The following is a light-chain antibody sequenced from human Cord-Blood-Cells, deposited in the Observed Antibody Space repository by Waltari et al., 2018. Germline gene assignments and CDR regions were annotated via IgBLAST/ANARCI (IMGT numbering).Light chain of an antibody. CDR2: EVS. CDR3: SSYTSSSVV. Sequence: QSALTQPASVSGSPGQSITISCTGTSSDVGGYNYVSWYQQHPGKAPKLMIYEVSNRPSGVANRFSGSKSGNTASLTSSGRQAEDEADYYCSSYTSSSVVFGGGTKLTVL. J-gene: IGLJ2*01. CDR1: SSDVGGYNY. V-gene: IGLV2-14*01.